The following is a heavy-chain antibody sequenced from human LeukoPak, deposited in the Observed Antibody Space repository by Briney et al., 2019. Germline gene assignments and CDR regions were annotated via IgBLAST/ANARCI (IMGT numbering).Heavy chain of an antibody. CDR3: ARFLAARPSYYYMDV. J-gene: IGHJ6*03. V-gene: IGHV4-34*01. Sequence: PSETLSLTCAVYGGSFSGYYWSWLRQPPGKGLEWIGEINHSGSTNYNPSLKSRVTISVDTSKNQFSLKLSSVTAADTAVYYCARFLAARPSYYYMDVWGKGTTVTVSS. CDR2: INHSGST. CDR1: GGSFSGYY. D-gene: IGHD6-6*01.